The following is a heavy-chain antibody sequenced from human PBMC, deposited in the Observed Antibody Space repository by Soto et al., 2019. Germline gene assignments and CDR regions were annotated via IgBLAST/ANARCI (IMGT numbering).Heavy chain of an antibody. D-gene: IGHD3-10*01. Sequence: ASVKVSCKASGGTFSSYTISWVRQAPGQGLEWMGRIIPILGIANYAQKFQGRVTITADKSTSTAYMELSSLRSEDTAVYYCARDLYGSGSYYSKRYYYYYYMDVWGKGTTVTVSS. CDR3: ARDLYGSGSYYSKRYYYYYYMDV. V-gene: IGHV1-69*02. CDR1: GGTFSSYT. CDR2: IIPILGIA. J-gene: IGHJ6*03.